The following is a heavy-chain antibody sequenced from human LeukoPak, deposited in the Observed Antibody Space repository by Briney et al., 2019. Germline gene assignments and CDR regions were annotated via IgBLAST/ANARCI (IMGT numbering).Heavy chain of an antibody. CDR1: GFTFDDYA. D-gene: IGHD3-10*01. CDR2: ISWNSFSI. CDR3: AKVYGSGSYYHYYYYYYMDV. V-gene: IGHV3-9*01. Sequence: GGSLRLSCAASGFTFDDYAMHWVRQAPGKGLEWVSGISWNSFSIGYADSVKGRFTISRDNAKNSLYLQMNSLRAEDTAVYYCAKVYGSGSYYHYYYYYYMDVWGKGTTVTISS. J-gene: IGHJ6*03.